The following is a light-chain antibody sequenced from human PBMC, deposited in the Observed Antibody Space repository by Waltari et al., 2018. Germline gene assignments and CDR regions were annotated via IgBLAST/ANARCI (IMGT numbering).Light chain of an antibody. V-gene: IGKV1-39*01. CDR3: QQSYSTPPT. CDR1: QSISSY. J-gene: IGKJ4*01. CDR2: AAS. Sequence: DIQMTQSPSSLSASVGDRVTITCRASQSISSYLNWYQQKPGKAPKLLVYAASSLQSGVPSGLSGSGSGTDFTLTISSLQPEDFATDYCQQSYSTPPTFGGGTKVEIK.